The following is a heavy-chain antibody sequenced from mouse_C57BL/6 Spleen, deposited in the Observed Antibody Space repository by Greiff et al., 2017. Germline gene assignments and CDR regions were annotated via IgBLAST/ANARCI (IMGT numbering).Heavy chain of an antibody. CDR3: ARSSTTVVATRAMDY. J-gene: IGHJ4*01. CDR2: IHPNSGST. V-gene: IGHV1-64*01. Sequence: QVQLQQPGAELVKPGASVKLSCKASGYTFTSYWIHWVKQRPGQGLEWIGMIHPNSGSTNYNEKFKSKATLTVDKSSSTAYMQLSSLTSEDSSVYYCARSSTTVVATRAMDYWGQGTSVTVSS. D-gene: IGHD1-1*01. CDR1: GYTFTSYW.